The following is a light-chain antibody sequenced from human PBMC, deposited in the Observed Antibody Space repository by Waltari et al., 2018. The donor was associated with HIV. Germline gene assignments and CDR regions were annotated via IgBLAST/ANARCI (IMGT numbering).Light chain of an antibody. CDR3: QQYNKWLRT. V-gene: IGKV3-15*01. J-gene: IGKJ1*01. Sequence: EIVMTQSPATLSVSPGERATLSCRASQSVSSNLAWYQQKPGQAPRLLIYGASTRATDIPARFSGSGSGTEFTLTISSLQSEDFAVYYCQQYNKWLRTFGQGTKVEIK. CDR1: QSVSSN. CDR2: GAS.